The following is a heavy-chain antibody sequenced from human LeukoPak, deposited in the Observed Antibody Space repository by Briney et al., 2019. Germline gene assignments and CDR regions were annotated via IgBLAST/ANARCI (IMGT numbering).Heavy chain of an antibody. Sequence: SETLSLTCTVSGGSISSYYWSWIRQPAGKGLEWIGRIYTSGSTNYNPSLKSRVTISVDTSKNQFSLNLSSVTAADTAVYYCARRGPSGSYYYYFAMDVWGQGTTVTVSS. V-gene: IGHV4-4*07. CDR2: IYTSGST. CDR1: GGSISSYY. D-gene: IGHD6-25*01. CDR3: ARRGPSGSYYYYFAMDV. J-gene: IGHJ6*02.